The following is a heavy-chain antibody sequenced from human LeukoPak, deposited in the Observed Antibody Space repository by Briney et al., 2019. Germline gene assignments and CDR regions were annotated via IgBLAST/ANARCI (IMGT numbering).Heavy chain of an antibody. Sequence: GGSLRLSCAASGFTFSSYSMNRVRQAPGKGLEWIGLIRRKSDSLATTYAASIQGRFTISRDDSQNTAYLQMNSLKTEDTAMYYCAKDPGGYGSGFDYWGQGALVTVSS. CDR1: GFTFSSYS. CDR3: AKDPGGYGSGFDY. D-gene: IGHD3-10*01. V-gene: IGHV3-73*01. CDR2: IRRKSDSLAT. J-gene: IGHJ4*02.